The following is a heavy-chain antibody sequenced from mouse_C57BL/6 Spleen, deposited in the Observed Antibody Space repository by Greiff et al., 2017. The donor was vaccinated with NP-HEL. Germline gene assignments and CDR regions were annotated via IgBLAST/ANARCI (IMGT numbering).Heavy chain of an antibody. CDR1: GFTFSSYA. V-gene: IGHV5-4*01. CDR3: ARDGLGRLAY. D-gene: IGHD4-1*01. J-gene: IGHJ3*01. CDR2: ISDGGSYT. Sequence: EVKLMESGGGLVKPGGSLKLSCAASGFTFSSYAMSWVRQTPEKRLEWVATISDGGSYTYYPDNVKGRFTISRDNAKNYLYLQMSHLKSEDTAMYYCARDGLGRLAYWGQGTLVTVSA.